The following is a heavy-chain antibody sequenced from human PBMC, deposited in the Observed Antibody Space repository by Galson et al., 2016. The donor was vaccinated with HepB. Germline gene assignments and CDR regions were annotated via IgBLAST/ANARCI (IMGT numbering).Heavy chain of an antibody. CDR1: GFTFSSYA. J-gene: IGHJ2*01. CDR2: ISGSGDET. CDR3: ASGIAVTTSNSFWYFDL. V-gene: IGHV3-23*01. D-gene: IGHD3-10*01. Sequence: SLRLSCAASGFTFSSYAMTRVRQAPGKGLDWVSTISGSGDETNYADSVKGRLTFSRDNSKNTLYLQMTSLRAEDTAVYYCASGIAVTTSNSFWYFDLWGRGTLVTVSS.